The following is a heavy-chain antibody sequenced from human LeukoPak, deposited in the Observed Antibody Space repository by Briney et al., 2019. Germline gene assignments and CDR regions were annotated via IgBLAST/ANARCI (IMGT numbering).Heavy chain of an antibody. CDR2: IIPIFGTA. V-gene: IGHV1-69*13. CDR3: ARGAAAGLYYFDY. D-gene: IGHD6-13*01. CDR1: GYTFTGYY. J-gene: IGHJ4*02. Sequence: SVKVSCKASGYTFTGYYMHWVRQAPGQGLEWMGGIIPIFGTANYAQKFQGRVTITADESTSTAYMELSSLRSEDTAVYYRARGAAAGLYYFDYWGQGTLVTVSS.